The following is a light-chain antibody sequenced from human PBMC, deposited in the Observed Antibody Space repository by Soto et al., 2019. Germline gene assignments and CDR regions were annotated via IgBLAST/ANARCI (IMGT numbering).Light chain of an antibody. Sequence: DIQMTQSPSTLSASVGDTVTITCRASQSISNWLAWYQQKPGQAPKLLIHKASTLESGVPSRFSGSGSGTEFTLTIGSLQHDDFATFYCQQYDRFPYTFGQGTKLEIK. CDR2: KAS. V-gene: IGKV1-5*03. J-gene: IGKJ2*01. CDR3: QQYDRFPYT. CDR1: QSISNW.